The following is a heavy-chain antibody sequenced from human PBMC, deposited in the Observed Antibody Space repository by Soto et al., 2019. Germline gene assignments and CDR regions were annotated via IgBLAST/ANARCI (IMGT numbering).Heavy chain of an antibody. D-gene: IGHD5-18*01. Sequence: SETLSLTCTVSGGSISSSSYYWGWIRQPPGKGLEWIGSIYYSGSTYYNPSLKSRVTISVDTSKNQFSLKLSSVTAADTAVYYCAGYIFVDTAIGISRNFDYWGQGTLVTVSS. CDR2: IYYSGST. CDR3: AGYIFVDTAIGISRNFDY. V-gene: IGHV4-39*01. J-gene: IGHJ4*02. CDR1: GGSISSSSYY.